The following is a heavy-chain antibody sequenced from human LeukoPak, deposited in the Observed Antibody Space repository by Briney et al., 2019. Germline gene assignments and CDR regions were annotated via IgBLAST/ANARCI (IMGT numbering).Heavy chain of an antibody. V-gene: IGHV3-53*01. CDR1: GFTISSSY. D-gene: IGHD3-3*01. CDR3: ARDEDWSGYYGAFDI. J-gene: IGHJ3*02. Sequence: PGGSLRLSCAASGFTISSSYMSWVRQAPGKGLEWVSLIYVGGGTNYADSVKGRFPISRDNSKNTLYLQMNSLGAEDTAVYYCARDEDWSGYYGAFDIWGQGTMVTVSS. CDR2: IYVGGGT.